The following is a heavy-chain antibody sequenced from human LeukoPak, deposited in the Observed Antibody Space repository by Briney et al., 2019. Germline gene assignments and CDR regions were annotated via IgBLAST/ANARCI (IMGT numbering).Heavy chain of an antibody. CDR1: GFTFSSYG. CDR3: ARYDSSGYYLVY. V-gene: IGHV3-30*03. CDR2: ISYDGSNE. Sequence: GGSLRLSCAASGFTFSSYGMHWVRQAPGKGLEWVALISYDGSNEYYADSVRGRFTISRDNSKFTLYMQMNSLRAEDTAVYYCARYDSSGYYLVYWGQGTLVTVSS. D-gene: IGHD3-22*01. J-gene: IGHJ4*02.